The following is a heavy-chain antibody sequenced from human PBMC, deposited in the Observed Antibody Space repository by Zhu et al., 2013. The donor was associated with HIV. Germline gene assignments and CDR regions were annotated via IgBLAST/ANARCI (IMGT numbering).Heavy chain of an antibody. J-gene: IGHJ5*02. Sequence: QVQLVQSGAEVKKPGSSVKVSCKASGGTFSSYAISWVRQAPGQGLEWMGGIIPIFGTANYAQKFQGRVTITADESTSTAYMELSSLRSEDTAVYYCASTNRIQLWGHKGFYNWFDPWGQGTLVTVSS. V-gene: IGHV1-69*01. D-gene: IGHD5-18*01. CDR3: ASTNRIQLWGHKGFYNWFDP. CDR2: IIPIFGTA. CDR1: GGTFSSYA.